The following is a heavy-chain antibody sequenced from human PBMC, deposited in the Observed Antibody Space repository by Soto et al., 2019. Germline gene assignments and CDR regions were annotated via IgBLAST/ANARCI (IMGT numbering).Heavy chain of an antibody. CDR3: ARGDYYDSSGYPFDF. J-gene: IGHJ4*02. D-gene: IGHD3-22*01. CDR1: GFTFSSYS. Sequence: PGGSLRLSCAASGFTFSSYSMNWVRQAPGKGLEWVSSISSSSSYIYYADSVKGRFTISRDIAKNSLYLQMNSLRAEDTAVYYCARGDYYDSSGYPFDFWGQGTLVTVSA. V-gene: IGHV3-21*01. CDR2: ISSSSSYI.